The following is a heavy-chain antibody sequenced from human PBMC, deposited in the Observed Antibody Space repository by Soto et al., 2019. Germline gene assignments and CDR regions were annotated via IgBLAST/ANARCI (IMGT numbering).Heavy chain of an antibody. D-gene: IGHD2-21*01. CDR3: ARWGPYCGGDCLLDAFDI. CDR2: ISAYNGNT. V-gene: IGHV1-18*01. CDR1: GYTFTSYG. J-gene: IGHJ3*02. Sequence: QVPLVQSGAEVKKPGASVKVSCKASGYTFTSYGISWVRQAPGQGLEWMGWISAYNGNTNYAQKLQGRVTMTTDTSTSTAYMELRSLRSDDTAVYYCARWGPYCGGDCLLDAFDIWGQGTMVTVSS.